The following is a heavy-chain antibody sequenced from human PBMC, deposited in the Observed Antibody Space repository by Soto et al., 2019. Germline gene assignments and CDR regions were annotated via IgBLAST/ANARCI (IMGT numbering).Heavy chain of an antibody. CDR3: AREGGNLNWFDP. V-gene: IGHV3-48*02. CDR1: GFTLRRYC. D-gene: IGHD1-26*01. J-gene: IGHJ5*02. CDR2: ISSSSSTI. Sequence: RLFCGASGFTLRRYCINWGRPDPGKGLEWVSYISSSSSTIYYADSVKGRFTISRDNAKNSLYLQMNSLRDEDTAVYYCAREGGNLNWFDPWGQGTLVTVSS.